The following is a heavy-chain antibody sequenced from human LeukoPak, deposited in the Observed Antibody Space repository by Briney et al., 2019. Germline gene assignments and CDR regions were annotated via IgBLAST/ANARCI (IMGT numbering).Heavy chain of an antibody. D-gene: IGHD5-18*01. J-gene: IGHJ4*02. Sequence: GESLKISCKGSGYSFTNYWIAWVRQMPGKGLEWMGIIYPGDSDTRYSPSFQGQVTISADKSISTAYLQWNSLKASDTAMYYCARRHKRGAYSCGVGYWGQGTLVTVSS. CDR2: IYPGDSDT. CDR1: GYSFTNYW. V-gene: IGHV5-51*01. CDR3: ARRHKRGAYSCGVGY.